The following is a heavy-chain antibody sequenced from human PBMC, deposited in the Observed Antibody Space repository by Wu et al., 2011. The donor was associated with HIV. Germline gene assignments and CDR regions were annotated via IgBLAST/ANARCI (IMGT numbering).Heavy chain of an antibody. CDR2: IRTYNGET. Sequence: QVQLVQSGAEVKKPGSSVKVSCKASGGTLSSYAISWVRQAPGQGLEWIGWIRTYNGETNYAQNLQGRVTVTTDTSTSTVYMEVRSLRSDDTAVYYCARDPPGYPYYFDYWGQGTLVTVSS. CDR3: ARDPPGYPYYFDY. CDR1: GGTLSSYA. V-gene: IGHV1-18*01. D-gene: IGHD5-12*01. J-gene: IGHJ4*02.